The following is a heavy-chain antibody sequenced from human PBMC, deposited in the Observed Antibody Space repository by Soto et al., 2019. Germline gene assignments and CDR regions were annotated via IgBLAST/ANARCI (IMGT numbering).Heavy chain of an antibody. V-gene: IGHV3-9*01. J-gene: IGHJ4*02. CDR3: VKDSVPFSQGQRVFES. CDR1: GSTFEDFA. CDR2: IRWNSGTL. Sequence: EVPLVESGGEWVQPGRSLSLSCAPSGSTFEDFAMHWIRQGPGKGREWDAGIRWNSGTLGYAVAVNGRFVISRDNAKKSLYLQMSSLRPEDKVLYYWVKDSVPFSQGQRVFESWGKGTLVTVSS.